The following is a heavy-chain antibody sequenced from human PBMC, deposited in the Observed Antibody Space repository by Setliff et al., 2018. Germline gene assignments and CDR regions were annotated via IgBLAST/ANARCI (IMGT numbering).Heavy chain of an antibody. CDR2: VHYNGET. CDR3: ARDRTAYNYGMDV. V-gene: IGHV4-59*11. J-gene: IGHJ6*02. D-gene: IGHD5-18*01. Sequence: PSETLSLTCTVSGASISSHYWSWIRQAPGKGLQWIAYVHYNGETNYNPSLKSRVLISVDTSKNQVSLKLTSATAADTAVYYCARDRTAYNYGMDVWGQGTTVTVSS. CDR1: GASISSHY.